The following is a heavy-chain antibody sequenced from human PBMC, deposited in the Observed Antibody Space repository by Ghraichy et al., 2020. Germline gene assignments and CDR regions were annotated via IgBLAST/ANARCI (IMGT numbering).Heavy chain of an antibody. CDR3: ARALKSSSGWYGYIYFDS. Sequence: ASVKVSCKASGYTFTNYDINWVRQATGQGLEWMGWMNPNSGNTGYAQKFQGRVTMTRDTSISTAYMELSSLRSADTAVYFCARALKSSSGWYGYIYFDSWGQGTLVTVSS. D-gene: IGHD6-19*01. CDR2: MNPNSGNT. CDR1: GYTFTNYD. V-gene: IGHV1-8*01. J-gene: IGHJ4*02.